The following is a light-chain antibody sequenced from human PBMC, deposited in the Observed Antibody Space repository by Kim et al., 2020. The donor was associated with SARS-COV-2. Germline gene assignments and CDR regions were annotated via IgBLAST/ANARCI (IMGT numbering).Light chain of an antibody. CDR3: EQFNDWYS. J-gene: IGKJ2*03. CDR1: QSISVN. V-gene: IGKV3-15*01. Sequence: IELTQSPATLSVSPGERATLSCRASQSISVNLAWYQQKPGQAPRLLIHDASTRPTGIPARFSGSGSGTEFTLTISSLQSEDSAVYYCEQFNDWYSCGQGTKLEL. CDR2: DAS.